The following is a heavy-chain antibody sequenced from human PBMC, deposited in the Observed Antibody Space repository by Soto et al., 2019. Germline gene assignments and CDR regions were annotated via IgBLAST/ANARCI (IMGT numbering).Heavy chain of an antibody. J-gene: IGHJ6*02. V-gene: IGHV1-18*01. D-gene: IGHD3-16*01. Sequence: GASVKVSCKASGYTFTSYGISWVRQAPGQGLEWMGWISAYNGNTNYAQKLQGRVTMTTDTSTSTAYMELRSLRSDDTAVYYCARLRMITFGVDYYYYGMDVWGQGTTVTVSS. CDR3: ARLRMITFGVDYYYYGMDV. CDR1: GYTFTSYG. CDR2: ISAYNGNT.